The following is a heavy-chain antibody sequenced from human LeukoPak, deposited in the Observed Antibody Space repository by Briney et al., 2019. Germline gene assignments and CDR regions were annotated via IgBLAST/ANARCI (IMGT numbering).Heavy chain of an antibody. CDR1: GFTFSSYA. CDR2: ISGSGDFT. CDR3: AKGFSGSFPSYYFDN. D-gene: IGHD1-26*01. Sequence: GGSLRLSCAASGFTFSSYAMSWVRQAPGKGLEWVSTISGSGDFTNYADSVKGRFTISRDNSENTLYLQMNSLRAEDTAVYYCAKGFSGSFPSYYFDNWGQGTLVTVSS. V-gene: IGHV3-23*01. J-gene: IGHJ4*02.